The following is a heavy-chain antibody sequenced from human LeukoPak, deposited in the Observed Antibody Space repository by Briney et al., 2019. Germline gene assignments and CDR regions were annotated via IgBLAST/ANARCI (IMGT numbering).Heavy chain of an antibody. V-gene: IGHV4-30-4*01. Sequence: SQTLSLTCTVSGGSISSGDYYWSWIRQPPGKGLEWIGYIYYSGSTYYNPSLKSRVTISVDTSKNQFSLKLSSVTAADTAVYYCAGGLVGATFFDYWGQGTLVTVSS. CDR3: AGGLVGATFFDY. J-gene: IGHJ4*02. CDR2: IYYSGST. CDR1: GGSISSGDYY. D-gene: IGHD1-26*01.